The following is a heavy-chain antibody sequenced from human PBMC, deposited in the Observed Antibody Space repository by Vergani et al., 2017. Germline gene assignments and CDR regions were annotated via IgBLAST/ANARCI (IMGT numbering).Heavy chain of an antibody. D-gene: IGHD3-3*01. J-gene: IGHJ5*02. CDR1: GFSLSNARMG. V-gene: IGHV2-26*01. CDR3: ARMGITIFGVVWFDP. CDR2: MFSNDEN. Sequence: QVTLKESGPVLVKPTETLTLTCTVSGFSLSNARMGVSWIPQPPGKALEWLAHMFSNDENSDSTSLKSRLTISKDTSNSQVVLTMTNMEPVDTATYYCARMGITIFGVVWFDPWGQGTLVTVSS.